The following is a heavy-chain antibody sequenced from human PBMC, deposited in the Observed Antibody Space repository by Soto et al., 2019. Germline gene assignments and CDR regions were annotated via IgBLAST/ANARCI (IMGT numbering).Heavy chain of an antibody. CDR3: ARHGYSYGGGYFDY. CDR2: IYSGGSA. CDR1: GFTVSSNY. D-gene: IGHD5-18*01. Sequence: EVQLVESGGGLVQPGGSLRLSCAASGFTVSSNYMSWVRQAPGKGLEWVSVIYSGGSAYYADSVKGRFTISRDNSKNTLYLQMNSLRAAETAVYYCARHGYSYGGGYFDYWGQGTLVTVSS. J-gene: IGHJ4*02. V-gene: IGHV3-66*04.